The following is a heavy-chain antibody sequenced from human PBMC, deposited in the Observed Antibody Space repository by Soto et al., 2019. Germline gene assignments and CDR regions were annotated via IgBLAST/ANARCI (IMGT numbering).Heavy chain of an antibody. Sequence: ASVKVSCKASGYTFTSYGISWVRQAPGQGLEWMGWISAYNGNTNYAQKLQGRVTMTTDTSTSTAYMELRSLRSDATAVYYCARDRIQLSKRRDFDYWGQGTLVTVSS. J-gene: IGHJ4*02. D-gene: IGHD5-18*01. CDR2: ISAYNGNT. CDR3: ARDRIQLSKRRDFDY. CDR1: GYTFTSYG. V-gene: IGHV1-18*01.